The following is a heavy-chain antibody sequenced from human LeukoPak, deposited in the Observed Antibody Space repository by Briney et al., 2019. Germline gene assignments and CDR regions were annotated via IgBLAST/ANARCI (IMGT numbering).Heavy chain of an antibody. J-gene: IGHJ5*02. CDR2: INPNSGGT. Sequence: GASVKVSCKASGYTFTGYYMHWVRQAPGQGLGWMGWINPNSGGTNYAQKFQGRVTMTRDTSISTAYMELGRLRSDDTAVYYCARAAAAGRGYNWFDPWGQGTLVTVSS. CDR1: GYTFTGYY. D-gene: IGHD6-13*01. CDR3: ARAAAAGRGYNWFDP. V-gene: IGHV1-2*02.